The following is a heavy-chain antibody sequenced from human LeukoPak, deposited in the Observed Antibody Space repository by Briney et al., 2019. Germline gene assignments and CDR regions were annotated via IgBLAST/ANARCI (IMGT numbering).Heavy chain of an antibody. CDR3: AKGSGYSSSWYFLPGDY. J-gene: IGHJ4*02. CDR1: GFTFSTYG. D-gene: IGHD6-13*01. V-gene: IGHV3-30*18. Sequence: GRSLRLSCAASGFTFSTYGMHWVRQAPGKGLEWVAVISSDGSNKYYADSVKTRFTISRDNSKNTLYLQMNSLRAEDTAVYYCAKGSGYSSSWYFLPGDYWGQGTLVTVSS. CDR2: ISSDGSNK.